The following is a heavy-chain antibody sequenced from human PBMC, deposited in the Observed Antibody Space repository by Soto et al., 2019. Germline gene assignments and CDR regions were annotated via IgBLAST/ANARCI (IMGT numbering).Heavy chain of an antibody. CDR1: GYRVTSDW. Sequence: GESLKISCKGSGYRVTSDWIGWVRQMPGKGLEWMGIIYLGDSNTRYSPSFQGQVTISAYKSISTAYLQWISLKASDTAIYYCARQEYCSSTSCYTVDSWGQGTLVTVSS. D-gene: IGHD2-2*02. CDR2: IYLGDSNT. J-gene: IGHJ4*02. CDR3: ARQEYCSSTSCYTVDS. V-gene: IGHV5-51*01.